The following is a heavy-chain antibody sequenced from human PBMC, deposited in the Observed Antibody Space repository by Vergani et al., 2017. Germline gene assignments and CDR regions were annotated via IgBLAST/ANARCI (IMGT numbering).Heavy chain of an antibody. Sequence: QVQLQESGPGLVKPSETLSLTCTVSGGSISSYYWSWIRQPAGKGLEWIGRIYTSGSTNYNPSLKSRVTISVDTSKNQFSLKLRSVTAADTAVYYCARVRSTLYSSSPTFDIWGQGTMVTVSS. D-gene: IGHD6-6*01. J-gene: IGHJ3*02. CDR3: ARVRSTLYSSSPTFDI. CDR1: GGSISSYY. V-gene: IGHV4-4*07. CDR2: IYTSGST.